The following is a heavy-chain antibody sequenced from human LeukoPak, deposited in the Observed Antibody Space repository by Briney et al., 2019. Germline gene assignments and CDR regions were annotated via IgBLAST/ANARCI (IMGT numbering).Heavy chain of an antibody. J-gene: IGHJ4*01. CDR3: AKDYGSGSYYPYYFDY. V-gene: IGHV3-21*01. Sequence: GGSLRLSCAASGFTFSSYSMNWVRQAPGKGLEWVSSISSSSSYIYYADSVKGRFTISRDNAKNSLYLQMNSLRPEDTAVYYCAKDYGSGSYYPYYFDYWGQGTLVTVSS. CDR2: ISSSSSYI. D-gene: IGHD3-10*01. CDR1: GFTFSSYS.